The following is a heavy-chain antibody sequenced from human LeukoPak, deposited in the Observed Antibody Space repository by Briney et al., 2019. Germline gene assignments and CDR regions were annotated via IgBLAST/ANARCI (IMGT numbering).Heavy chain of an antibody. V-gene: IGHV4-34*01. Sequence: SETLSLTCAVYGGSFSGYYWSWIRQPPGKGLEWIGEINHSGSTNYNPSLKSRVTISVDTSKNQFSLKLSSVTAADTAVYYCARRPSRIAVAGTHFDLWGRGTLVTVSS. CDR3: ARRPSRIAVAGTHFDL. CDR2: INHSGST. J-gene: IGHJ2*01. CDR1: GGSFSGYY. D-gene: IGHD6-19*01.